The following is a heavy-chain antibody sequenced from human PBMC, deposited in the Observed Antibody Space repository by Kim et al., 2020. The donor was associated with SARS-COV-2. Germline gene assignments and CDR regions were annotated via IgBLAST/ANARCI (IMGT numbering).Heavy chain of an antibody. J-gene: IGHJ4*02. CDR2: NSSSSSYI. V-gene: IGHV3-21*01. CDR3: ARGVDY. CDR1: GFTFSSYS. Sequence: WGSLRLSCAASGFTFSSYSMNWVRQAPGKGLEWVSSNSSSSSYIYYADSAKGRFPISRDNAKNPLHLQMNSLRAEDTAVYYCARGVDYWGQGTLVAVPS. D-gene: IGHD3-3*01.